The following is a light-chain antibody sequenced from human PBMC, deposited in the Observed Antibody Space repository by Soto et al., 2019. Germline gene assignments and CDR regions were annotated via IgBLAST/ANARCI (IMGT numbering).Light chain of an antibody. CDR1: QSISRW. V-gene: IGKV1-5*03. Sequence: DVQMTQSPSTLSAFVGDRVTITCRASQSISRWVAWYQQKPGRAPKLLIHKASSLESDVPSRFSGRGSGTEFTLTISRLQPDDFATYYCQQYNTFPYTFGQGTKLAVK. J-gene: IGKJ2*01. CDR3: QQYNTFPYT. CDR2: KAS.